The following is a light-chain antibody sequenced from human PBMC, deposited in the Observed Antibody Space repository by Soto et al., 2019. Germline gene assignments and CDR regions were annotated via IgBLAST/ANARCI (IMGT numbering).Light chain of an antibody. CDR3: MQGTHWPPYT. CDR1: QSLAYIDGNTY. Sequence: DVVMTQSPLSLPVTLGQPASMSCRSSQSLAYIDGNTYLNWFQQRPGHSPRRLIYRVSNRDSGVPDRFSGSGSGTDFTLEISRVEAEDVGVYYCMQGTHWPPYTFGQGTKLEIK. CDR2: RVS. V-gene: IGKV2-30*01. J-gene: IGKJ2*01.